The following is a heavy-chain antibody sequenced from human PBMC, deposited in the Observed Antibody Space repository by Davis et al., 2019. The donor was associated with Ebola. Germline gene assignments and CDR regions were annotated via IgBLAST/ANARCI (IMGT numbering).Heavy chain of an antibody. D-gene: IGHD2-15*01. CDR3: ARDEYCSGGSCYLLLGWFDP. J-gene: IGHJ5*02. CDR1: GYTFTSYG. V-gene: IGHV1-18*04. CDR2: ISAYNGNT. Sequence: AASVKVSCKASGYTFTSYGISWVRQAPGQGLEWMGWISAYNGNTNYAQKLQGRVTMTTDTSTSTAYMELRSLRSDDTAVYYCARDEYCSGGSCYLLLGWFDPWGQGTLVTVSS.